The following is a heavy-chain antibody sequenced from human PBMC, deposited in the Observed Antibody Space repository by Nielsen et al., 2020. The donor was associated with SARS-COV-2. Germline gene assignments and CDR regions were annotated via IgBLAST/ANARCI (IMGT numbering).Heavy chain of an antibody. V-gene: IGHV3-30*02. Sequence: GSLKISCSASGFTFSSYGMHWVRQAPGRGLEWVAFTNYDGRNRYYADSVKGRFTISRDNSKNTLYLQMNSLRAEDTAVYYCAKTVDAFDYWGQGTLVTVSS. J-gene: IGHJ4*02. CDR1: GFTFSSYG. CDR3: AKTVDAFDY. D-gene: IGHD3/OR15-3a*01. CDR2: TNYDGRNR.